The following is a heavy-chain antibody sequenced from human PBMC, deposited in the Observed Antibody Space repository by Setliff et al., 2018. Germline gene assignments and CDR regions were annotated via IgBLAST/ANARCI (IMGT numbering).Heavy chain of an antibody. D-gene: IGHD3-22*01. CDR1: GYTFSSNA. J-gene: IGHJ3*02. CDR2: IHAGSSNT. Sequence: GASVKVSCKASGYTFSSNAFHWVRQAPGQTLEWMGWIHAGSSNTLYSQKLQGRVTMTRVTSASTAYMELSGLRSEDTAVYYCARSYDSGFYHQRDAYDIWGQGTMVT. V-gene: IGHV1-3*01. CDR3: ARSYDSGFYHQRDAYDI.